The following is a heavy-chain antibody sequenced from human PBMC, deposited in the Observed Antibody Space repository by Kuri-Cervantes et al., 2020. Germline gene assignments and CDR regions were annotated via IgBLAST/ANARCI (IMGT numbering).Heavy chain of an antibody. CDR2: IYPGDSDT. D-gene: IGHD2-21*01. Sequence: GESLKISCKGSGYSFTSYWIGWVRQMPGKGLEWMGIIYPGDSDTRYSPSLQGQVTISADKSISTAYLQWSSLKASDTAMYYCARPPPNFGHCGGDCYSDAFDIWGQGTMVTVSS. J-gene: IGHJ3*02. V-gene: IGHV5-51*01. CDR3: ARPPPNFGHCGGDCYSDAFDI. CDR1: GYSFTSYW.